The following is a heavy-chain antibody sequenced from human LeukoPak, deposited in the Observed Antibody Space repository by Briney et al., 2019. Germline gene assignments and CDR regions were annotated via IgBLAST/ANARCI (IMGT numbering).Heavy chain of an antibody. CDR2: ISAYNGNT. Sequence: ASVKVSCKASGYTFTSYGISWVRQAPGQGLEWMGWISAYNGNTNYAQKLQGRVTMTTDTSASTAYMELRSLRSDDTAVYYCARPVTMVRGVIITFWFDPWGQGTLVTVSS. J-gene: IGHJ5*02. CDR3: ARPVTMVRGVIITFWFDP. V-gene: IGHV1-18*01. CDR1: GYTFTSYG. D-gene: IGHD3-10*01.